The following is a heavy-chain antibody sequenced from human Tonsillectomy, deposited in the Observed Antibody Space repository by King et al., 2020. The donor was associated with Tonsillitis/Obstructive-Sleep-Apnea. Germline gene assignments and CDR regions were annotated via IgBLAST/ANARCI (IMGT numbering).Heavy chain of an antibody. CDR1: GGSFSGYY. D-gene: IGHD2-2*01. J-gene: IGHJ4*02. CDR2: INHSGST. CDR3: ARVPDIVGVPAVTNGGGYFDY. Sequence: VQLQQWGAGLLKPSETLSLTCAVYGGSFSGYYWSWIRQPPGKGLEWIGEINHSGSTNYNPSLKSRVTISVDTSTNQFSLKLSSVTAADTAVYYCARVPDIVGVPAVTNGGGYFDYWGQGTLVTVSS. V-gene: IGHV4-34*01.